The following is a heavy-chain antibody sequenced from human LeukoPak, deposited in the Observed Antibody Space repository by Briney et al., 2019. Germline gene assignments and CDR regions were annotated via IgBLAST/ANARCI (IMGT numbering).Heavy chain of an antibody. J-gene: IGHJ4*02. CDR3: AKDFGVYHDRYNFDY. CDR1: GFTFSGYG. V-gene: IGHV3-23*01. CDR2: ISGSGGST. Sequence: GGSLRLSCAASGFTFSGYGMSWVRQAPGKGLEWVSAISGSGGSTYYADSVKGRFTISRDNSKNTLYLQMNSLRAEDTAVYYCAKDFGVYHDRYNFDYWGQGTLVTVSS. D-gene: IGHD3-22*01.